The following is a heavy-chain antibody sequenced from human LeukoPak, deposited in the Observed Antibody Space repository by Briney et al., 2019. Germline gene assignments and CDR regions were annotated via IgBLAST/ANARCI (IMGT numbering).Heavy chain of an antibody. Sequence: SETLSLTCAVCGVSFSGYYWSWIRQPPGKGLEWIGEISHGGSTSTNYTPSLKSRVTISLDTSKNHFSLNLRSVTAADMAVYYCARVARYGNPRWFDPWGQGTLVTVSS. CDR2: ISHGGSTST. J-gene: IGHJ5*02. CDR1: GVSFSGYY. D-gene: IGHD4-11*01. V-gene: IGHV4-34*01. CDR3: ARVARYGNPRWFDP.